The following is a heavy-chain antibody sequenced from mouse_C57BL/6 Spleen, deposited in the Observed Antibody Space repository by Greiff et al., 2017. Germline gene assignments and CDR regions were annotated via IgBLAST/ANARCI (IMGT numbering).Heavy chain of an antibody. Sequence: EVKLMESGGGLVKPGGSLKLSCAASGFTFSDYGMHWVRQAPEKGLEWVAYISSGSSTIYYADTVKGRFTISRDNAKNTLFLQMTSLRSEDTAMYYCARGEAYYSNYEGYYLDYWGQGTTLTVSS. V-gene: IGHV5-17*01. CDR1: GFTFSDYG. D-gene: IGHD2-5*01. CDR2: ISSGSSTI. J-gene: IGHJ2*01. CDR3: ARGEAYYSNYEGYYLDY.